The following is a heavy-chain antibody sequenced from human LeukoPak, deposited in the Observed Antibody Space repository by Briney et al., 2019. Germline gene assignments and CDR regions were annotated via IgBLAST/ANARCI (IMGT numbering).Heavy chain of an antibody. CDR2: ISGSGGST. Sequence: GGSLRLSCAASGFTFSSYAMSWVRQAPGKGLEWVSAISGSGGSTCYADSVKGRFTISRDNSKNTLYLQMNSLRAEDTAVYYCAKVVVRREVVTPNYFDYWGQGTLVTVSS. CDR1: GFTFSSYA. D-gene: IGHD4-23*01. V-gene: IGHV3-23*01. J-gene: IGHJ4*02. CDR3: AKVVVRREVVTPNYFDY.